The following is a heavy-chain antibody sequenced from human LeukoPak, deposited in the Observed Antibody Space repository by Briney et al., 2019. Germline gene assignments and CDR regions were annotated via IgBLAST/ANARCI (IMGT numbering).Heavy chain of an antibody. CDR2: ISGSGGST. Sequence: GGSLRLSCAASGFTFSSYAMSWVRQAPGKGLEWVSAISGSGGSTYYADSVKGRFTISRDNSKNTLYLQMNSLRAEDTAVYYCAKDRRDYGDYSYLDYWGQGTLVTVPS. CDR3: AKDRRDYGDYSYLDY. D-gene: IGHD4-17*01. V-gene: IGHV3-23*01. CDR1: GFTFSSYA. J-gene: IGHJ4*02.